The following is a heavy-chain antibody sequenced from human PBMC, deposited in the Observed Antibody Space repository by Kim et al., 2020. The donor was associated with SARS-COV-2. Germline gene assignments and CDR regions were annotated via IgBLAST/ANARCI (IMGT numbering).Heavy chain of an antibody. Sequence: GGSLRLSCAASGFTFDDYAMHWVRQAPGKGLEWVSLISGDGGSTYYADSVKGRFTISRDNSKNSLYLQMNSLRTEDTALYYCAKEAPKDSDFWSGYSDKYFDYWGQGTLVTVSS. CDR2: ISGDGGST. CDR3: AKEAPKDSDFWSGYSDKYFDY. D-gene: IGHD3-3*01. CDR1: GFTFDDYA. V-gene: IGHV3-43*02. J-gene: IGHJ4*02.